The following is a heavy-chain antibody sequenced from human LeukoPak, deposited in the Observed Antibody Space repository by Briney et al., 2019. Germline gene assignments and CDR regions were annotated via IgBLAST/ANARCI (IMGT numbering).Heavy chain of an antibody. CDR2: ISAYNGNT. V-gene: IGHV1-18*01. D-gene: IGHD1-26*01. CDR3: ARGGGSYWFDP. Sequence: EASVKVSCKASGYTFTSYGISWLRQAPGQGLEWMGWISAYNGNTNYAQKLQGRVTMTTDTSTSQASLELRSLRSDDTAVYYCARGGGSYWFDPWGQGTLVTVSS. CDR1: GYTFTSYG. J-gene: IGHJ5*02.